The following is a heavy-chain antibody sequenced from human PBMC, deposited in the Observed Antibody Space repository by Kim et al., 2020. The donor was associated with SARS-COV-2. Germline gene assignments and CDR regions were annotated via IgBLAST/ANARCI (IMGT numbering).Heavy chain of an antibody. CDR3: ARPPSAGYSSSWLTRYFFDY. CDR2: IKQDGSEK. V-gene: IGHV3-7*01. CDR1: GFTFSSYW. J-gene: IGHJ4*02. D-gene: IGHD6-13*01. Sequence: GGSLRLSCAASGFTFSSYWMSWVRQAPGKGLEWVANIKQDGSEKYYVDSVKGRFTISRDNAKNSLYLQMNSLRAEDTAVYYCARPPSAGYSSSWLTRYFFDYWGQGTLVTVSS.